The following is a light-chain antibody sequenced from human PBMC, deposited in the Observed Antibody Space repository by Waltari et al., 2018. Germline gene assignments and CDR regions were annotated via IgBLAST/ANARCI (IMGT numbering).Light chain of an antibody. CDR2: GVN. CDR3: QSYDTSLGVV. CDR1: WSNIGAGYD. J-gene: IGLJ2*01. Sequence: QSVLTQPPSVSGAPGQRVTISCTGSWSNIGAGYDVPWYQQPPGKAPTLLVYGVNTRPPGVPDRFFGSKSGTSASLAIPGLQPEDEADYYCQSYDTSLGVVFGGGTKLTVL. V-gene: IGLV1-40*01.